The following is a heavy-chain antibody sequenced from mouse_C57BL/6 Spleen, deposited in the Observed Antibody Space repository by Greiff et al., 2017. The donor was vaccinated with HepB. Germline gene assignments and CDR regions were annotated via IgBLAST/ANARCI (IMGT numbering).Heavy chain of an antibody. D-gene: IGHD2-4*01. CDR1: GFNIKDDY. Sequence: VQLQQSGAELVRPGASVKLSCTASGFNIKDDYMHWVKQRPEQGPEWIGWIDPENGDTEYASKFQGKATITADTSSNTAYLQLSSLTSEDTAVYYCTTYDYPWFAYWGQGTLVTVSA. V-gene: IGHV14-4*01. CDR3: TTYDYPWFAY. J-gene: IGHJ3*01. CDR2: IDPENGDT.